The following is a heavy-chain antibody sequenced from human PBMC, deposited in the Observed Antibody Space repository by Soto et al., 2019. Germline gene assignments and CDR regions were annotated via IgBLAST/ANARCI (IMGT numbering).Heavy chain of an antibody. J-gene: IGHJ6*02. CDR3: ARTHIVVVVAATPGGMDV. CDR1: GFTFSSYS. V-gene: IGHV3-21*01. CDR2: ISSSSSYI. D-gene: IGHD2-15*01. Sequence: EVQLVESGGGLVKPGGSLRLSCAASGFTFSSYSMNWVRQAPGKGLEWVSSISSSSSYIYYADSVKGRFTISRDNAKNSLYLQMNSLRAEDTAVYYCARTHIVVVVAATPGGMDVWGQGTTVTVSS.